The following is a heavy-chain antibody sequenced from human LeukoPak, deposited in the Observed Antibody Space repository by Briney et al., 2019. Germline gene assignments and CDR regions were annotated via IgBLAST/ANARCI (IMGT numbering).Heavy chain of an antibody. D-gene: IGHD1-26*01. J-gene: IGHJ3*02. CDR2: IYWNGGST. CDR3: ARLGVGATRDAFDI. CDR1: GFTFDDYG. Sequence: GGSLRLSCAASGFTFDDYGMSWVRQAPGKGLEWVSGIYWNGGSTGYADSVKGRFTISRDNAKNSLYLQMNSLRAEDTALYYCARLGVGATRDAFDIWGQGTMVTVSS. V-gene: IGHV3-20*04.